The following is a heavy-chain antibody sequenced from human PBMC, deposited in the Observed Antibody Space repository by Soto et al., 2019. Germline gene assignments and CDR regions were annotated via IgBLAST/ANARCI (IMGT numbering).Heavy chain of an antibody. J-gene: IGHJ6*02. CDR3: ARAGGSGRWRGYYYYGMDV. CDR1: GGSISSYY. V-gene: IGHV4-4*07. CDR2: IYTSGST. Sequence: SETLSLTCTVSGGSISSYYWSWIRQPAGKGLEWIGRIYTSGSTNYNPSLKSRVAMSVVTSKNQFSLKLSSVTAAATAVYSCARAGGSGRWRGYYYYGMDVWGQGTTVTVSS. D-gene: IGHD2-15*01.